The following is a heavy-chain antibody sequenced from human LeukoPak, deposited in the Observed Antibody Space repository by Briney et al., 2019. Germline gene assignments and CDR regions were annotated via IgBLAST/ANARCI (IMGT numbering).Heavy chain of an antibody. Sequence: SETLSLTCTVSGDSLRKSTFYWVWIRQPPGKGLEWIGSIYYSGGADYNPSLRGRVTISVDTSKNEFSLKVRSVTAADTAVYFCARTHCEGDCFSAIRYWGQGTPVTVSS. CDR1: GDSLRKSTFY. CDR2: IYYSGGA. J-gene: IGHJ4*02. V-gene: IGHV4-39*07. D-gene: IGHD2-21*02. CDR3: ARTHCEGDCFSAIRY.